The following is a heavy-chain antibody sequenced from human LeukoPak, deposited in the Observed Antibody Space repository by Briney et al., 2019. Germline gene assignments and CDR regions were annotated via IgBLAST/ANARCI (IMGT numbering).Heavy chain of an antibody. V-gene: IGHV4-39*07. J-gene: IGHJ4*02. D-gene: IGHD2-8*01. CDR2: IYYSGNT. Sequence: PSETLSLTCTVSGGSISSSGSYWGWIRPPPGKGLEWIGSIYYSGNTYNPSLKSRVTISVDTSKNQFSLKLSSVTAADTAVYYCARDFKAGVLDYWGQGTLVTVSS. CDR3: ARDFKAGVLDY. CDR1: GGSISSSGSY.